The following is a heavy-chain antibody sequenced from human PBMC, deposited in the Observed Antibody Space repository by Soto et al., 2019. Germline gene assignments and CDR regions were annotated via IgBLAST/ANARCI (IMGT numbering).Heavy chain of an antibody. V-gene: IGHV3-11*05. D-gene: IGHD3-9*01. Sequence: QVQLVESGGGLVKPGGSLRLSCAASGFTCSDYYMSWIRQAPCKGLECGSYISSSSSYTNYADSVKGRFTNSRDNAKNSLYLQMTSLRADDTAVYYCARDADILTGSDAFDNWGQGTMVTVSS. J-gene: IGHJ3*02. CDR2: ISSSSSYT. CDR3: ARDADILTGSDAFDN. CDR1: GFTCSDYY.